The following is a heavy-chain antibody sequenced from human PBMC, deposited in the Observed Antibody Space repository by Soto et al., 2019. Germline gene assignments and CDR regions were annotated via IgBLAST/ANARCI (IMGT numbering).Heavy chain of an antibody. D-gene: IGHD5-12*01. CDR3: ARGGRDGYETGGFDY. CDR1: GFTFSSYG. V-gene: IGHV3-33*01. Sequence: GGSLRLSCAASGFTFSSYGMHWVRQAPGRGLEWVAVIWPDGTKEYYADSVKGRFTISRDNSKNTLYLQIKSLRDGDTAVYYCARGGRDGYETGGFDYWGQGTLVTVSS. J-gene: IGHJ4*02. CDR2: IWPDGTKE.